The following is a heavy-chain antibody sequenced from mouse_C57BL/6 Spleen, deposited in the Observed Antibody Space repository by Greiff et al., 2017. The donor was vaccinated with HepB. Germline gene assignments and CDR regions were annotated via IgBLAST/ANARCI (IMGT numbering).Heavy chain of an antibody. CDR2: IDPSDSET. Sequence: QVQLQQPGAELVRPGSSVKLSCKASGYTFTSYWMHWVKQRPIQGLEWIGNIDPSDSETHYNQKFKDKATLTVDKSSSTAYMQLSSLTSEDSAVYYCGRERYYGNYDYAMDYWGQGTSVTVSS. CDR1: GYTFTSYW. V-gene: IGHV1-52*01. CDR3: GRERYYGNYDYAMDY. J-gene: IGHJ4*01. D-gene: IGHD2-1*01.